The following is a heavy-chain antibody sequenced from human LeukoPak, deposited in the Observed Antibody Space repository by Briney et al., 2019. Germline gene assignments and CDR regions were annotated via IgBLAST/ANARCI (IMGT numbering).Heavy chain of an antibody. Sequence: SETLSLTCTVSGDSIYTYYWSWLRQPPGQGLEYIVYIYHSGDTNYNPSLKSRVTISVDTSNNQFSLRLSSVTAADTAVYYCARGSSADWGQGTLVTVSS. J-gene: IGHJ4*02. CDR2: IYHSGDT. V-gene: IGHV4-59*01. CDR3: ARGSSAD. CDR1: GDSIYTYY.